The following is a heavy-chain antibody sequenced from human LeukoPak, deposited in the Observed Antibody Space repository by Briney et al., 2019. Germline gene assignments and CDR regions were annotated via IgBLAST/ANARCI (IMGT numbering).Heavy chain of an antibody. D-gene: IGHD1-26*01. CDR3: ARDQSGEWDLLSGWWFDP. Sequence: ASVKVSCKASGYTFTGYYMHWVRQAPGQGLEWMGWINPNGGFTSYAQKFQGRVTVTRDMSTSTVYMELSDLKSEDTAVYYCARDQSGEWDLLSGWWFDPWGQGTLVTVSS. V-gene: IGHV1-46*01. CDR2: INPNGGFT. CDR1: GYTFTGYY. J-gene: IGHJ5*02.